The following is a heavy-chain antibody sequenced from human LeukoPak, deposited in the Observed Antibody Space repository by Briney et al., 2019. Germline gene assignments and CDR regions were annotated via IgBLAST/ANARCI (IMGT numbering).Heavy chain of an antibody. CDR1: GYTFTGYY. V-gene: IGHV1-2*02. CDR3: ARGTYPHYYYYMDV. D-gene: IGHD2-2*01. CDR2: INPNSGGT. J-gene: IGHJ6*03. Sequence: ASVKVSCKASGYTFTGYYMHWVRQAPGQGLEWMGWINPNSGGTNYAQKFQGRVTMTRDTSISTAYMELSSLRSDDTAVYYCARGTYPHYYYYMDVWGKGTTVTVSS.